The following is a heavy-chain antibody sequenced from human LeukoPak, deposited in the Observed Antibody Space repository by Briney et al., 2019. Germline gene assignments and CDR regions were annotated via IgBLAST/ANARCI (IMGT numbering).Heavy chain of an antibody. J-gene: IGHJ4*02. V-gene: IGHV3-30-3*01. CDR1: GFTFSSYA. CDR3: AREDIDY. CDR2: ISYDGSNK. Sequence: GGSLRLSCAASGFTFSSYAMHWVRQAPGKGLEWVAVISYDGSNKYYADSVKGRFTISRDNSKDTPYLQMNSLRAEDTAVYYCAREDIDYWGQGTLVTVSS.